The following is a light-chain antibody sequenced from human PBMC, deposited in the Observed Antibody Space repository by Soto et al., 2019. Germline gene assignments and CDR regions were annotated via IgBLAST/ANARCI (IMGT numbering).Light chain of an antibody. CDR1: QSISSW. V-gene: IGKV1-5*03. CDR3: QQYNSYPWT. CDR2: KAS. Sequence: DIQMTQSPSTLSASVGDRVTITCRASQSISSWLAWYQQKPGKAPKLLIYKASILASGVPSRFSGSGSGTVFTLTISSLQPDDFATYYCQQYNSYPWTFGQGTKVEIK. J-gene: IGKJ1*01.